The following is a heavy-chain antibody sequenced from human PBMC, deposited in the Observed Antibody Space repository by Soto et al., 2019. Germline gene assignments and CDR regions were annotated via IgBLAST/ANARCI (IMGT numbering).Heavy chain of an antibody. D-gene: IGHD3-22*01. CDR3: ARGGYDRTFGYFDY. J-gene: IGHJ4*02. Sequence: EVQLLESGGGLVQPGGSLRLSCAASGFTFNNYAMSWVRQAPGKGLEWVAGIGGGGDSTYYADSVKGRFTISRDNSKNPQYRHMNSLSTDDSACYYWARGGYDRTFGYFDYWGQGTLVTVSS. V-gene: IGHV3-23*01. CDR2: IGGGGDST. CDR1: GFTFNNYA.